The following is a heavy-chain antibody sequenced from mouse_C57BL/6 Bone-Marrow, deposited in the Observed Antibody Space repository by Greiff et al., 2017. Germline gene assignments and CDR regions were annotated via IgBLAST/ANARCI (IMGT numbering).Heavy chain of an antibody. V-gene: IGHV1-69*01. CDR2: IDPSDSYT. J-gene: IGHJ4*01. CDR3: AREFYYAMDY. Sequence: VHLQQPGAELVMPGASVKLSCKASGYTFTSYWMHWVKQRPGQGLEWIGEIDPSDSYTNYNQKFKGKSTLTVDKSSSTAYMQLSSLTSEDSAVYYCAREFYYAMDYWGQGTSVTVSS. CDR1: GYTFTSYW.